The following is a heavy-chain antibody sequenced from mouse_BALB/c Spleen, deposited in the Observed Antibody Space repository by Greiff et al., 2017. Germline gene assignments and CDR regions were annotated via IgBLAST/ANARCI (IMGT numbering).Heavy chain of an antibody. CDR1: GFTFSDYG. V-gene: IGHV5-15*02. CDR3: ARILRYYFDY. CDR2: ISNLAYSI. Sequence: DVKLVESGGGLVQPGGSRKLSCAASGFTFSDYGMAWVRQAPGKGPEWVAFISNLAYSIYYADTVTGRFTISRENAKNTLYLEMSSLRSEDTAMYYCARILRYYFDYWGQGTTRTVSS. J-gene: IGHJ2*01. D-gene: IGHD1-1*01.